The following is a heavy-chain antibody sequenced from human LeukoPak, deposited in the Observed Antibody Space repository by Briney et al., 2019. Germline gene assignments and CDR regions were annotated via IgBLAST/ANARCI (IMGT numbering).Heavy chain of an antibody. CDR3: ARGEMATIEDAFDI. Sequence: PSETLSLTCTVSGASISSDYWSWIRQPPGKGLEWIGYIFFSGSTNYNPSLKSRVTMSVDTPKNQFSLKLSSVTAADTAVYYCARGEMATIEDAFDIWGQGTMVTVSS. J-gene: IGHJ3*02. CDR1: GASISSDY. V-gene: IGHV4-59*01. CDR2: IFFSGST. D-gene: IGHD5-24*01.